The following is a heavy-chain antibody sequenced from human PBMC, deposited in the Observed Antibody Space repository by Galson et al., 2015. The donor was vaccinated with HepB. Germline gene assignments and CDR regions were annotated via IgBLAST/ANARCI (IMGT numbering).Heavy chain of an antibody. CDR3: ARDGYNWAGAFDI. D-gene: IGHD5-24*01. CDR2: IIPIFGTA. V-gene: IGHV1-69*13. CDR1: GGTFSSYA. Sequence: SVKVSCRASGGTFSSYAISWVRQAPGQGLEWMGGIIPIFGTANYAQKFQGRVTITADESTSTAYMELSSLRSEDTAVYYCARDGYNWAGAFDIWGQGTMVTVSS. J-gene: IGHJ3*02.